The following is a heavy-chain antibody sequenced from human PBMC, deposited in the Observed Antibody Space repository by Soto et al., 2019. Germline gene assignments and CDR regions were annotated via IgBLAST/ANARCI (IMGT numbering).Heavy chain of an antibody. CDR3: ERSFLTTMTPEDYFDY. CDR2: INPSDHYT. Sequence: QVQLVQSGAEVKKPGASVRVSCKASGYAFTSYYMHWVRQAPGQGLEWMGIINPSDHYTDYAQKFQGRLTGTRDPSTRSVHMDLSSLRSEDTAVYFCERSFLTTMTPEDYFDYWGQGTLVTVSS. D-gene: IGHD1-1*01. J-gene: IGHJ4*02. V-gene: IGHV1-46*01. CDR1: GYAFTSYY.